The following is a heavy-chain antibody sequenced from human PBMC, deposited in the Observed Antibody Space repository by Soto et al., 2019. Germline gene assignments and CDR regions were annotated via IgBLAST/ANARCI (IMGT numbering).Heavy chain of an antibody. J-gene: IGHJ4*02. D-gene: IGHD6-19*01. CDR3: SNQSSGVSIEVYYFDY. CDR1: GFTFDDYT. Sequence: EVQLVESGGVVVQAGGSLRLSCVASGFTFDDYTMHWVRQAPGKGLEWVSLISWDGGSTYYADSVKGRFPISSYNSKNSLSLQMKSMSPEDTDLYYCSNQSSGVSIEVYYFDYWGQGTLVTVSS. V-gene: IGHV3-43*01. CDR2: ISWDGGST.